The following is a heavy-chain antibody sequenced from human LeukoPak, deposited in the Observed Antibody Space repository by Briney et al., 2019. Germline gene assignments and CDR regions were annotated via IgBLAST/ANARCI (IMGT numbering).Heavy chain of an antibody. V-gene: IGHV4-61*01. CDR1: GGSISSGSYY. CDR3: ARGDILTGPVDY. Sequence: PSETLSLTCTVSGGSISSGSYYWSWIRQPPGKGLEWIGYIYYSGSTNYNPSLKSRVTISVDTSKNQLSLKLSSVTAADTAVYYCARGDILTGPVDYWGQGTLVTVSS. J-gene: IGHJ4*02. D-gene: IGHD3-9*01. CDR2: IYYSGST.